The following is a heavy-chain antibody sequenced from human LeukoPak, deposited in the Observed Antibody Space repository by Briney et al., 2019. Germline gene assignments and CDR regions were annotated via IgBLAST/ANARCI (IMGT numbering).Heavy chain of an antibody. CDR2: IRYDGSNK. CDR3: AKKRGSSWFGYFDY. CDR1: GFTFSSYG. V-gene: IGHV3-30*02. D-gene: IGHD6-13*01. J-gene: IGHJ4*02. Sequence: PGGSLRLSCAESGFTFSSYGMQWVRQAPGKGLEWVGFIRYDGSNKYYADSVKGRFTISRDNSKNTLYLQMNSLRAEDTAVYYCAKKRGSSWFGYFDYWGLRTLVTVSS.